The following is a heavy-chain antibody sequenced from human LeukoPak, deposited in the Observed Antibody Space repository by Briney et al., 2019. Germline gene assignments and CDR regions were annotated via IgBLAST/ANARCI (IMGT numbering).Heavy chain of an antibody. CDR2: INPSGGST. V-gene: IGHV1-46*01. D-gene: IGHD2-2*01. CDR3: ARDRQEYQLLSDYYGMDI. J-gene: IGHJ6*04. CDR1: GYTFTSYY. Sequence: ASVKVSCKASGYTFTSYYMHWVRQAPGQGLEWMGIINPSGGSTSYAQKFQGRVTITRDTSTSTAYMELSSLRSEDTAVYYCARDRQEYQLLSDYYGMDIWGKGTTVTVSS.